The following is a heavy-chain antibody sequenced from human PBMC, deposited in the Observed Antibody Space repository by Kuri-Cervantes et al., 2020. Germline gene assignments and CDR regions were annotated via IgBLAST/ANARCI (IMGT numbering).Heavy chain of an antibody. Sequence: SVKVSCKASGGTFSSYAISWVRQAPGQGLEWMGGIIPIFGIANYAQKFQGRVTITTDESTSTAYMELSSLRTEDTAVYYCARGISGYNAIDYWGQGTLVTVSS. D-gene: IGHD5-18*01. CDR1: GGTFSSYA. J-gene: IGHJ4*02. CDR3: ARGISGYNAIDY. V-gene: IGHV1-69*05. CDR2: IIPIFGIA.